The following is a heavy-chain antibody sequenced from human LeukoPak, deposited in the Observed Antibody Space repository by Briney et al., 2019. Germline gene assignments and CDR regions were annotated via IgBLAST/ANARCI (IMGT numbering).Heavy chain of an antibody. CDR2: INPNSGGT. D-gene: IGHD5-18*01. V-gene: IGHV1-2*02. Sequence: ASVKVSCKASGYTFTGYYMHWVRQAPGQGLEWMGWINPNSGGTNYAQKFQGRVTVTRDTSISTAYMELSRLRSDDTAVYYCAREGGYSYASDPWGQGTLVTVSS. CDR1: GYTFTGYY. J-gene: IGHJ5*02. CDR3: AREGGYSYASDP.